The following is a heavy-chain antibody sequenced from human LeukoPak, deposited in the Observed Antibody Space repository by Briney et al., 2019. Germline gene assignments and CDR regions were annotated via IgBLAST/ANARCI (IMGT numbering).Heavy chain of an antibody. CDR2: IYYSGST. CDR1: GGSINNYY. Sequence: SETLSLTCTVSGGSINNYYWSWIRQPPGKGLEWIGYIYYSGSTNYNPSLKSRVTISVDTSKNQFSLKLSSVTAADTGVYYCAREYTYSSGWFWFDPWGQGTLVTVSS. CDR3: AREYTYSSGWFWFDP. D-gene: IGHD6-19*01. V-gene: IGHV4-59*01. J-gene: IGHJ5*02.